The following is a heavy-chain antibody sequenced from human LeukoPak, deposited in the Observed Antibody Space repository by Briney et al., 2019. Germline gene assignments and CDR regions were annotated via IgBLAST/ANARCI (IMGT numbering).Heavy chain of an antibody. CDR1: GDSVSSKSAS. CDR3: ARGTGSLDY. J-gene: IGHJ4*02. Sequence: RSQTLSLTCAISGDSVSSKSASWNWIRQSPSRGLEWLGRTYSRSKWFNDYAVSVKSRITINPDTSKNQFSLHLSSVTPDDTAVYYCARGTGSLDYWGQGTLVTVSS. V-gene: IGHV6-1*01. CDR2: TYSRSKWFN. D-gene: IGHD1-26*01.